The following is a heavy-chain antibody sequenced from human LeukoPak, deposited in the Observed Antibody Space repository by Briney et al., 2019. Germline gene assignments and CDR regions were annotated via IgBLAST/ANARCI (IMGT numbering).Heavy chain of an antibody. CDR3: ARGGYSSGWYDLGPYFDY. V-gene: IGHV4-38-2*01. Sequence: SETLSLTCAVSGYSISSGYYWGWIRQPPGKGLEWIVSIYHSGSTYYNPSLKSRVTISVDTSKNQFSLKLSSVTAADTAVYYCARGGYSSGWYDLGPYFDYWGQGTLVTVSS. CDR2: IYHSGST. CDR1: GYSISSGYY. J-gene: IGHJ4*02. D-gene: IGHD6-19*01.